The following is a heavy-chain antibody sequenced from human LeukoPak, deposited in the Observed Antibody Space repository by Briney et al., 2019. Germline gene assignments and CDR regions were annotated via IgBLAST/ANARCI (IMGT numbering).Heavy chain of an antibody. CDR2: INPNSGGT. Sequence: ASVKVTCKASGYTFTNYYIHWVRQAPGQGLESMGWINPNSGGTDYVQKFQGTVTMTRDTSKSTVYMELSSLRSDDSAAYYCARQGNDGALDIWGQGTLVTVAS. CDR1: GYTFTNYY. J-gene: IGHJ3*02. D-gene: IGHD1-1*01. CDR3: ARQGNDGALDI. V-gene: IGHV1-2*02.